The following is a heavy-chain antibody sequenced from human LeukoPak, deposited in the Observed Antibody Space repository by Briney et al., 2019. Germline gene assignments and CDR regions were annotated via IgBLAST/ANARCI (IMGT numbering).Heavy chain of an antibody. J-gene: IGHJ6*02. Sequence: PSETLSLTCTVSGGSISSYYWSWIRQPPGKGLEWIGYIYYSGSTNYNPSLESRVTISVDTSKNQFSLKLSSVTAADTAVYYCARQTPARYYYYGMDVWGQGTTVTVSS. CDR1: GGSISSYY. V-gene: IGHV4-59*08. CDR2: IYYSGST. D-gene: IGHD6-6*01. CDR3: ARQTPARYYYYGMDV.